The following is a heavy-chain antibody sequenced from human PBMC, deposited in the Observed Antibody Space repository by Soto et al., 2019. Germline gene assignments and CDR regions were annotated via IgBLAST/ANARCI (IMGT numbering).Heavy chain of an antibody. CDR3: ARGGGSHIAAAGTSGDYYYYYGMDV. V-gene: IGHV6-1*01. Sequence: SQTLSLTCAISGDSVSSSSAAWNWIRQSPSRGLEWLGRTYYRSKWYNDYAVSVKSRITINPDTSKNQFSLQLNSVTPEDTAVYYCARGGGSHIAAAGTSGDYYYYYGMDVWGQGTTVTVSS. D-gene: IGHD6-13*01. CDR2: TYYRSKWYN. J-gene: IGHJ6*02. CDR1: GDSVSSSSAA.